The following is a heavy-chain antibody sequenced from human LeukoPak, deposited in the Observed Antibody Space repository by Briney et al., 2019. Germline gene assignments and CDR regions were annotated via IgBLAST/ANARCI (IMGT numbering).Heavy chain of an antibody. CDR1: GFTFSSFG. CDR3: AKEIPRYYYGSGGY. D-gene: IGHD3-10*01. J-gene: IGHJ4*02. CDR2: ISNDGSYK. Sequence: PGGSLRLSCVGSGFTFSSFGLYWVRQAPGKGLEWVAVISNDGSYKFYADSVKGRFTISRDNCKNTLYLQMNSLRAEDTAVYYCAKEIPRYYYGSGGYWGQGTLVTVSS. V-gene: IGHV3-30*18.